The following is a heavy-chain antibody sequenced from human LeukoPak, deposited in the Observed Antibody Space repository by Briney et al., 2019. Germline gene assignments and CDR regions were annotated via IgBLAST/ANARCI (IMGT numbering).Heavy chain of an antibody. D-gene: IGHD3-22*01. J-gene: IGHJ5*02. CDR3: ATDFYDST. CDR2: IRSNSDGGTI. V-gene: IGHV3-15*07. CDR1: GFTFSNAW. Sequence: KPGGSLRLSCATSGFTFSNAWMNWVRQAPGKRLEWVGRIRSNSDGGTIDYAAPVKGRFTLSRDDSKTTLYLQMNSLQTEDTAVYYCATDFYDSTWGQGTLVTVSS.